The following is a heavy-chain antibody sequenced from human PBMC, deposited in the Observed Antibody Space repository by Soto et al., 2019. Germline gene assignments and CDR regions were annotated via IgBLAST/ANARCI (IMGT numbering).Heavy chain of an antibody. CDR2: IIPIFATA. CDR1: GGTFSSYA. V-gene: IGHV1-69*13. Sequence: SVKVSCKASGGTFSSYAISWVRQAPGQGLEWMGGIIPIFATANYAQKFQGRVMITVDESTITAYMDLSSLRSEDTAVYYCARSVSFRYQLLKRGMDVWGQGTTVTVSS. J-gene: IGHJ6*02. D-gene: IGHD2-2*01. CDR3: ARSVSFRYQLLKRGMDV.